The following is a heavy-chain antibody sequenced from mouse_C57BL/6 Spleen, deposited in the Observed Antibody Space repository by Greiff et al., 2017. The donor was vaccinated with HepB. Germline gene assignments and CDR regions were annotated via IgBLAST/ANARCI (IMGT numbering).Heavy chain of an antibody. D-gene: IGHD3-2*02. CDR2: IDPSDSYT. J-gene: IGHJ2*01. Sequence: QVQLQQPGAELVKPGASVKLSCKASGYTFTSYWMQWVKQRPGQGLEWIGEIDPSDSYTNYNQKFKGKATLTVDTSSSTAYMQLSSLTSEDSAVYYCARWGAQAFFDDWGKGTTRTVAS. CDR3: ARWGAQAFFDD. V-gene: IGHV1-50*01. CDR1: GYTFTSYW.